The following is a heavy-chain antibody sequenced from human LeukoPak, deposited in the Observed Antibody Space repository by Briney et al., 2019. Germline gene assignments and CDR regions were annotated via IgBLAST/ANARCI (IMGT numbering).Heavy chain of an antibody. Sequence: GGSLRLFCAASGFTFSSYWMSWVRQAPGKGLEWVANIKQDGSEIYYVASVKGRFTFSRDNAKNSLYLKMNSLRAEDTAVYYCARDGLLKSDHDAFDIWGQGKMVTVSS. CDR3: ARDGLLKSDHDAFDI. CDR1: GFTFSSYW. V-gene: IGHV3-7*01. D-gene: IGHD2-15*01. CDR2: IKQDGSEI. J-gene: IGHJ3*02.